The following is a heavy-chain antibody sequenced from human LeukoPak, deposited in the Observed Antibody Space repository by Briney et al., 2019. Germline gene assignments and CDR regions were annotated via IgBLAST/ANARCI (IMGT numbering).Heavy chain of an antibody. CDR3: ARWYYDSSGYRYFDY. CDR1: GVSISTYY. Sequence: PSETLSLTCTVSGVSISTYYWTWIRQPPGKGLEWIGNIDYSGNTKYNPSLKSRVTISVDTSKNHFSLKLSSVTAADTAVYYCARWYYDSSGYRYFDYWGQGTLVIVPS. CDR2: IDYSGNT. V-gene: IGHV4-59*12. J-gene: IGHJ4*02. D-gene: IGHD3-22*01.